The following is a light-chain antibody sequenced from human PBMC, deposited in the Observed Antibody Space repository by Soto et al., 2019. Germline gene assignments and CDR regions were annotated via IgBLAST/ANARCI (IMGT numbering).Light chain of an antibody. V-gene: IGLV2-14*01. CDR1: SSDVGGYNY. CDR2: DVS. J-gene: IGLJ1*01. CDR3: SSYTRSSPGV. Sequence: QSALTQPASVSGSPGQSITISCTGTSSDVGGYNYVSWYQQHPGKAPKLMIYDVSNRPSGVSNRFSGSKSGNTASLTISGLQAEYEDDYGCSSYTRSSPGVFGTGTNVTVL.